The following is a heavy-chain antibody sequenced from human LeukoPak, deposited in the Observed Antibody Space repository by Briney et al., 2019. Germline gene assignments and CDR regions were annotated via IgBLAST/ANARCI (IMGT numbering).Heavy chain of an antibody. V-gene: IGHV4-61*01. J-gene: IGHJ4*02. CDR1: GGSVSSGSYY. CDR2: IYYSGST. D-gene: IGHD3-22*01. Sequence: SETLSLTCTVSGGSVSSGSYYWSWIRQPPGKGPEWIGYIYYSGSTNYNPSLKSRVTISVDTSKNQFSLKLSSVTAADTAVYYCARGKARDYYYDSSGYYPFDYWGQGTLVTVSS. CDR3: ARGKARDYYYDSSGYYPFDY.